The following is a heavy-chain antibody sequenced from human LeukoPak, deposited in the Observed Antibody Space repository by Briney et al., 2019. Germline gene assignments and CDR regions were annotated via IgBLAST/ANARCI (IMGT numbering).Heavy chain of an antibody. V-gene: IGHV1-46*01. CDR2: SNPGGGAT. Sequence: GASVKVSCKASGDTFINDYIHWVRQAPGQGLEWMGVSNPGGGATTYAQKFQGRVTMTRDMSTSTVYMELRSLRSADTAVYYCARGNDGWPHYHYYFMDVWGKGTTVTVSS. D-gene: IGHD1-1*01. CDR1: GDTFINDY. CDR3: ARGNDGWPHYHYYFMDV. J-gene: IGHJ6*03.